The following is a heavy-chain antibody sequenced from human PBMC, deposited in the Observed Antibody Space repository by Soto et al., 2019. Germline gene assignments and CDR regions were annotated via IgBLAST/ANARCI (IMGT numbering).Heavy chain of an antibody. CDR3: ARVERGTATTVVDAFDI. J-gene: IGHJ3*02. V-gene: IGHV4-34*01. CDR1: GGFVSSGSYY. CDR2: MSHSGGT. D-gene: IGHD1-1*01. Sequence: QVQLQQWGAGLLKPSETLSLTCAVYGGFVSSGSYYWSWIRQPPGKGLEWIGEMSHSGGTHFNPSLKSRVTISVDTSKNQFYQNMSSVTAADTALYYCARVERGTATTVVDAFDIWGPGTIVTVSS.